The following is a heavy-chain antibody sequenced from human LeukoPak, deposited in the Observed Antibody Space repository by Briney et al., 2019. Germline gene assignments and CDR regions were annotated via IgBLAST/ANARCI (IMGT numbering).Heavy chain of an antibody. D-gene: IGHD7-27*01. CDR3: ARTVDNWGGYYYYMDV. V-gene: IGHV1-18*01. J-gene: IGHJ6*03. CDR1: GYTFTSYG. Sequence: ASVKVSCKASGYTFTSYGISWVRQAPGQGLEWMGWISAYNGNTNYAQKLQGRVTMTTDTSTSTAYMELRSLRSDDTAVYYCARTVDNWGGYYYYMDVWGKGTTVTVSS. CDR2: ISAYNGNT.